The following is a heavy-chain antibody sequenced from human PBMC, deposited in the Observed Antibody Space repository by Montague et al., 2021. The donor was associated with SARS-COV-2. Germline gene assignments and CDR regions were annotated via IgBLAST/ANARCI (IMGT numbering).Heavy chain of an antibody. D-gene: IGHD1-1*01. V-gene: IGHV4-59*08. CDR2: IYYRGCT. J-gene: IGHJ4*02. Sequence: SETLSLTCTVSGGSMTNYYWSWIRQPPGKGLEWLAYIYYRGCTSYNPSLMSRVTISVDTSKKQFSLKLSSVTAADTAVYYCARQRNDDVLDYWGQGTLVTVSS. CDR3: ARQRNDDVLDY. CDR1: GGSMTNYY.